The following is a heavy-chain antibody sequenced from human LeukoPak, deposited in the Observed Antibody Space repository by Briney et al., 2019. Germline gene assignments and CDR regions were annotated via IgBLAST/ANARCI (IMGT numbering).Heavy chain of an antibody. CDR1: GFTVSSNY. Sequence: GGSLRLFCAASGFTVSSNYMSWVRQAPGKGLEWVSVIYSGGSTYYADSVKGRFTISRDNSKNTLYLQMNSLRAEDTAVYYCAREGIAVAGTSMDYWGQGTLVTVSS. V-gene: IGHV3-53*01. CDR2: IYSGGST. J-gene: IGHJ4*02. D-gene: IGHD6-19*01. CDR3: AREGIAVAGTSMDY.